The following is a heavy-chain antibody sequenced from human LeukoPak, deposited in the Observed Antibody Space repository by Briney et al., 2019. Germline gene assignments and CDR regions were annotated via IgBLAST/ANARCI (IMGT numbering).Heavy chain of an antibody. CDR2: TYFRSKWYS. J-gene: IGHJ4*02. D-gene: IGHD6-13*01. Sequence: SQTLSVTCAISGDSVSSNSAAWIRQSPSRGLEWLGRTYFRSKWYSDYTMSVKGRITINGDTSKNQFSLQLNSVTPEDTAVYFCARSIPATGNNFDYWGQGTRVTVSS. CDR1: GDSVSSNSAA. CDR3: ARSIPATGNNFDY. V-gene: IGHV6-1*01.